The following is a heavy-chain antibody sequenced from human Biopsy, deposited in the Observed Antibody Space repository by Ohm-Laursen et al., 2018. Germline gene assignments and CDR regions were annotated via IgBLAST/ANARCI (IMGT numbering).Heavy chain of an antibody. D-gene: IGHD6-6*01. CDR1: GFNFDSYA. CDR2: ISETSSHI. CDR3: ARDSSRRAREGGMDV. V-gene: IGHV3-21*01. Sequence: SLRLSCTAFGFNFDSYAMTWVRQAPGKGLEWISYISETSSHIYDADSVRGRFTVARDIAKNSLYLQLNSLRVEDTTVYYCARDSSRRAREGGMDVWGQGTTVTVSS. J-gene: IGHJ6*02.